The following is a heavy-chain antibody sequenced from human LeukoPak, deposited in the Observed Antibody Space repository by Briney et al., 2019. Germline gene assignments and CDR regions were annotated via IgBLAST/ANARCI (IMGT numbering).Heavy chain of an antibody. V-gene: IGHV3-7*01. CDR3: ARGGRNLDY. Sequence: GGSLRLSCAASGFTFSAYWMSWVRQAPGKGLEGGANIKLDGSEKYYVDSVKGRFTISRDNAKNSLYLQMNSLRAEDTAVYYCARGGRNLDYWGQGTLVTVSS. J-gene: IGHJ4*02. CDR2: IKLDGSEK. D-gene: IGHD2/OR15-2a*01. CDR1: GFTFSAYW.